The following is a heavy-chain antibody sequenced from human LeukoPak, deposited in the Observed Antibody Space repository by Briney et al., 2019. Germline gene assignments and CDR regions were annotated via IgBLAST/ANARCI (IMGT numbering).Heavy chain of an antibody. CDR2: IYTSGST. CDR1: GGSISSGSYY. J-gene: IGHJ6*03. CDR3: ARPGYYYYMDV. V-gene: IGHV4-61*02. Sequence: SETLSLACTVSGGSISSGSYYWSWIRQPAGKGLEWIGRIYTSGSTNYNPSLKSRVTISVDTSKNQFSLKLSSVTAADTAVYYCARPGYYYYMDVWGKGTTVTVSS.